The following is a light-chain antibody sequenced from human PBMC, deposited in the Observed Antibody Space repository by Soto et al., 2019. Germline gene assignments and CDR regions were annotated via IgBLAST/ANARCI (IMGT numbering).Light chain of an antibody. V-gene: IGLV1-44*01. J-gene: IGLJ1*01. CDR1: SSNVGSNT. CDR3: SSYTSGTTLYV. CDR2: SDD. Sequence: QSVLTQPPSASGTPGQRVTISCSGSSSNVGSNTVSWYQQLPGTAPKVLIYSDDQRPSGVPDRFSGSRSGSSASLAISGLQSGDEADYYCSSYTSGTTLYVFGTGTKVTVL.